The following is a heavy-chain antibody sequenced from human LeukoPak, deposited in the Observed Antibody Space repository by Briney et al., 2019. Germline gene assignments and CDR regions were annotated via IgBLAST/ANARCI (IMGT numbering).Heavy chain of an antibody. Sequence: SETLSLTCTVSGYSIRSGFYWGWIRQPPGKGLEWIGNIYHSGITCYTPSLKSRVTISVDTSKNQFYLNLSSVTAADTAVYYCARAVGAFDWLPLFDFWGQGALVTVSS. V-gene: IGHV4-38-2*02. CDR2: IYHSGIT. CDR1: GYSIRSGFY. J-gene: IGHJ4*02. CDR3: ARAVGAFDWLPLFDF. D-gene: IGHD3-9*01.